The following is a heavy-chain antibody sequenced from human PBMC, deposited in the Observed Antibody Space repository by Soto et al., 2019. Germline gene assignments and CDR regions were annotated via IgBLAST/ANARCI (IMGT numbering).Heavy chain of an antibody. CDR2: IRPYNGNT. D-gene: IGHD6-19*01. V-gene: IGHV1-18*01. CDR1: GYMFISYG. J-gene: IGHJ6*02. CDR3: ARVPVAGPYYYYYGMDV. Sequence: ASVKVSCKASGYMFISYGINWVRQAPGQGLEWMGWIRPYNGNTNYAQKFQGRVTMTTDTSTSTAYMEMRSLRSDDTAVYYCARVPVAGPYYYYYGMDVWGQGATVTVSS.